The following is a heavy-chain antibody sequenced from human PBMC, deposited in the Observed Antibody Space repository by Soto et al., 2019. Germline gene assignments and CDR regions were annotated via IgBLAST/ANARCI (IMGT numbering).Heavy chain of an antibody. CDR2: IYYSGST. Sequence: SETLSLTCTVSGGSVSSGSYYWSWIRQPPGKGLEWIGYIYYSGSTNYNPSLKSRVTISVDTSKNQFSLKLSSVTAADTAVYYCARGXHGRITIFGVVIPPPDVWGQGTTVTVSS. V-gene: IGHV4-61*01. D-gene: IGHD3-3*01. CDR1: GGSVSSGSYY. CDR3: ARGXHGRITIFGVVIPPPDV. J-gene: IGHJ6*02.